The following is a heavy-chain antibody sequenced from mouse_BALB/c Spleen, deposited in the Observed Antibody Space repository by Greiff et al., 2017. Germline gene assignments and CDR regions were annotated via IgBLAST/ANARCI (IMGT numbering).Heavy chain of an antibody. V-gene: IGHV1-7*01. J-gene: IGHJ4*01. Sequence: QVQLQQSGAELAKPGASVKMSCKASGYTFTSYWMHWVKQRPGQGLEWIGYINPSTGYTEYNQKFKDKATLTADKSSSTAYMQLSSLTSEDSAVYYCASPYDYYYAMDYWGQGTSVTVSS. D-gene: IGHD2-4*01. CDR3: ASPYDYYYAMDY. CDR2: INPSTGYT. CDR1: GYTFTSYW.